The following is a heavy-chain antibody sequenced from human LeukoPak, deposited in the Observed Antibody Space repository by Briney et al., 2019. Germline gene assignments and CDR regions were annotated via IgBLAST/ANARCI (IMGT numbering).Heavy chain of an antibody. J-gene: IGHJ4*02. V-gene: IGHV4-30-4*01. D-gene: IGHD3-16*02. Sequence: SQTLSLTCTVSGGSISSGDYYWSWIRQPPGKXXXXXXYIYYSGSTYYNPSLKSRVTISVDTSKNQFSLKLSSVTAADTAVYYCARDAEIWGSYRLPLWGQGTLVTVSS. CDR3: ARDAEIWGSYRLPL. CDR1: GGSISSGDYY. CDR2: IYYSGST.